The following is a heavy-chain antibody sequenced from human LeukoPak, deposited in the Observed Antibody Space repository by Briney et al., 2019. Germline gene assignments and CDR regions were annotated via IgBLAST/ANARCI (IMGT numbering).Heavy chain of an antibody. Sequence: PGGSLRLSCAASGFTFSRSGMHWVRQAPGKGLEWVAVISYDGSNKYYADSVKGRFTISRDNSKNTLYLQMNSLRAEDTAVYYCANLLRWEPYWGQGTLVTVSS. J-gene: IGHJ4*02. CDR3: ANLLRWEPY. CDR1: GFTFSRSG. D-gene: IGHD4-23*01. V-gene: IGHV3-30*18. CDR2: ISYDGSNK.